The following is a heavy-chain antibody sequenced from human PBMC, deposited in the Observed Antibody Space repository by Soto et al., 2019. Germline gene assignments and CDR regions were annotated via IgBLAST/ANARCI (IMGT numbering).Heavy chain of an antibody. Sequence: QVQLQESGPGLVKPSQTLSLTCTVSGDSISSGGYYWSWIRQHPGKGLEWIGYLYDNGGAYYSPSLKGRVVISVDRSENQFSLRLSSVTAADTAVYYCARVKGGTTRRAFDSWGQGTLVTVSS. CDR3: ARVKGGTTRRAFDS. D-gene: IGHD1-7*01. CDR1: GDSISSGGYY. V-gene: IGHV4-31*03. J-gene: IGHJ4*02. CDR2: LYDNGGA.